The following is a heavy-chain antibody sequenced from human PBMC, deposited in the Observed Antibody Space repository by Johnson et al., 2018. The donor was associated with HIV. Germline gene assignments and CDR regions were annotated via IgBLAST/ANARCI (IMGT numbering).Heavy chain of an antibody. J-gene: IGHJ3*02. D-gene: IGHD3-22*01. CDR1: GFTFSGPA. CDR2: IRSKPYSYAT. V-gene: IGHV3-73*01. Sequence: MQLVESGGGLVQPGESLTLSCAASGFTFSGPAIHWVRQASGKGLEWVGRIRSKPYSYATAYAASVTGRFTISRDDSKNTAYLQMNSLKTEDTAVYYCARLIAVVIDAFDIWGQGTMVTVSS. CDR3: ARLIAVVIDAFDI.